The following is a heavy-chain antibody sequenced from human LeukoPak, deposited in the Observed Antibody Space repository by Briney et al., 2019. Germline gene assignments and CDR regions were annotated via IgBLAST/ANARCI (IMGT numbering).Heavy chain of an antibody. Sequence: GGSLRLSCAASGFTFSTYAMHWVRQAPGKGLEYVSAISTNGDSTYYADSVKGRFTISRDNSKNTLFLQMGSLRADDMAVYYCARWGSTSCYDYWGQGTLVSVSS. D-gene: IGHD2-2*01. CDR2: ISTNGDST. CDR1: GFTFSTYA. J-gene: IGHJ4*02. CDR3: ARWGSTSCYDY. V-gene: IGHV3-64*02.